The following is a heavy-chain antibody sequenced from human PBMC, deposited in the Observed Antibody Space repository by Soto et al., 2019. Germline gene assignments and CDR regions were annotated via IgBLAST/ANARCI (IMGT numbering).Heavy chain of an antibody. CDR2: ISAHNGNT. CDR3: ARGRYGDY. D-gene: IGHD1-1*01. Sequence: QVHLVQSGAEVKKPGASVKVSCQGSGYAFTTYGITWVRQAPGQGLEWMGWISAHNGNTNYAQKLQGRFTVTRDTSTSTAYLERTSLRKDDTAVYYCARGRYGDYWGQGARVTVSS. CDR1: GYAFTTYG. V-gene: IGHV1-18*01. J-gene: IGHJ4*02.